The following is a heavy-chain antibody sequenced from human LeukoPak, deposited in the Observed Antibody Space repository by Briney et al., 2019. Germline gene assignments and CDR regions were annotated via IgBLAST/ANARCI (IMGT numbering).Heavy chain of an antibody. CDR1: GFTLSSYW. Sequence: VQPGGSLRLSCAASGFTLSSYWMNWVRQAPGKGLEWVANINQDGSEKYYVDSVKGRFTISRDNAKNSLYLQTNSLRVEDTAVYYCVRSSGWVFDCWGQGTLVTVSS. D-gene: IGHD6-19*01. CDR3: VRSSGWVFDC. CDR2: INQDGSEK. J-gene: IGHJ4*02. V-gene: IGHV3-7*04.